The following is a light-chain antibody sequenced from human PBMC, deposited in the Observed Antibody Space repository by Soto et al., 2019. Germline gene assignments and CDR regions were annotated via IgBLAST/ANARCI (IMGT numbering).Light chain of an antibody. Sequence: EIVLAQSPGTLSLSPGERATLSCRASQSVRSRSLAWYQQKPGQAPRLLISGASSRAADIPDRFSGSGSGTNFTLAISSLQSEDFAVYYCQQYAYWPETFGQGTKVDIK. CDR1: QSVRSRS. CDR3: QQYAYWPET. J-gene: IGKJ1*01. V-gene: IGKV3-20*01. CDR2: GAS.